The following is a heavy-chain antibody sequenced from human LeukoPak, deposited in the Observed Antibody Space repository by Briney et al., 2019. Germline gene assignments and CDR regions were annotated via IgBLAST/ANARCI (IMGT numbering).Heavy chain of an antibody. CDR1: GYTFTSYY. CDR3: ASSGSTVPSDAFDI. J-gene: IGHJ3*02. V-gene: IGHV1-18*04. CDR2: ISAYNGNT. Sequence: GASVKVSCKASGYTFTSYYMHWVRQAPGQGLEWMGWISAYNGNTNYAQKLQGRVTMTTDTSTSTAYMELRSLRSDDTAVYYCASSGSTVPSDAFDIWGQGTMVTVSS. D-gene: IGHD4-17*01.